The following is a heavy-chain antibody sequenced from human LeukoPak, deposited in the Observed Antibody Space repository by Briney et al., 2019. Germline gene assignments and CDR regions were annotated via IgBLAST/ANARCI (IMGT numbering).Heavy chain of an antibody. CDR1: GGSFSGYY. D-gene: IGHD3-16*02. V-gene: IGHV4-34*01. J-gene: IGHJ4*02. Sequence: SETLSLTCAVYGGSFSGYYWSWIRQPPGKGLEWIGEINHSGSTNYNPSLKSRVTISVDTSKNQFSLKLSPVTAADTAVYYCARGRDYDYVWGSYRVYYFDYWGQGTLVTVSS. CDR3: ARGRDYDYVWGSYRVYYFDY. CDR2: INHSGST.